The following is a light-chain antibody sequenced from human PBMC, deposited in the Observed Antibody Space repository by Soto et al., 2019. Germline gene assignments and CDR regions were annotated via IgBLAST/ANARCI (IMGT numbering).Light chain of an antibody. V-gene: IGLV2-14*01. CDR2: EVS. Sequence: QSVLTQPASVSGSPGQSITISCTGTTSDVGGFNYVSWFQKHPGKAPKLMIYEVSGRPSGVSNRFSGSKSGNTASLTISGLQAEDEADYYCSSYASNRDVLFGEGTKVTVL. CDR3: SSYASNRDVL. CDR1: TSDVGGFNY. J-gene: IGLJ2*01.